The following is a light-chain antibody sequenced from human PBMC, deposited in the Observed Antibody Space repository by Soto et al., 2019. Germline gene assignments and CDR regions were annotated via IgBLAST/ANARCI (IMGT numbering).Light chain of an antibody. J-gene: IGKJ4*01. CDR2: GAS. CDR1: QSVSSN. V-gene: IGKV3-15*01. CDR3: QQYNNWPKT. Sequence: EIVMTQSPATLSVSPGERATLSCRASQSVSSNLAWYQQKPGQAPRLLIYGASTRATGIPARCSGSGSGTEFTLTISSLQAEYFAVYYCQQYNNWPKTFGGGTKVEIK.